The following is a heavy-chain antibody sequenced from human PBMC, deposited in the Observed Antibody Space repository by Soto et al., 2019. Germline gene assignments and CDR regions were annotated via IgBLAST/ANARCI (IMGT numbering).Heavy chain of an antibody. V-gene: IGHV1-69*01. D-gene: IGHD2-15*01. CDR3: ARPQDCSGGSCYRAEYFQH. CDR2: IIPIFGTA. J-gene: IGHJ1*01. CDR1: GGTFSSYA. Sequence: QVQLVQSGAEVKKPGSSVKVSCKASGGTFSSYAISWVRQAPGQGLEWMGGIIPIFGTANYAQKFQGRVTITAEESTSTAYMELSSLRSEDTAVYYCARPQDCSGGSCYRAEYFQHWGQGTLVTVSS.